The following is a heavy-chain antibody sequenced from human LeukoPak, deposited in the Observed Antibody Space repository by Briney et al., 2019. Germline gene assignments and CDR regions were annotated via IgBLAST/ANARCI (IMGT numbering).Heavy chain of an antibody. Sequence: ASVKVSFKASGYTFTSYGISWVRQAPGQGLEWMGWISAFNGNTNYAQKLQGRVTMTTATSTSTAYMELRSLRSDDTAVYYCARDNFYYYDSSGYYRDAFDIWGQGTMVTVSS. CDR1: GYTFTSYG. CDR3: ARDNFYYYDSSGYYRDAFDI. J-gene: IGHJ3*02. CDR2: ISAFNGNT. D-gene: IGHD3-22*01. V-gene: IGHV1-18*01.